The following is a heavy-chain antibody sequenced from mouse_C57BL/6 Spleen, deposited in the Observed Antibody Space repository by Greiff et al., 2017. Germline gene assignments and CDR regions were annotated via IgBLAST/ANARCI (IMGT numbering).Heavy chain of an antibody. D-gene: IGHD1-1*01. CDR2: INPSSGCT. CDR3: SSALITTVVAHGYFDV. CDR1: GYTFTSYW. V-gene: IGHV1-7*01. J-gene: IGHJ1*03. Sequence: QVQLKESGAELAKPGASVKLSCKASGYTFTSYWMHWVKQRPGQGLEWIGNINPSSGCTKYNQKFKDKATLTADNSSSTAYMQLSSLTYEDSAVFYGSSALITTVVAHGYFDVWGTGTTVTVSS.